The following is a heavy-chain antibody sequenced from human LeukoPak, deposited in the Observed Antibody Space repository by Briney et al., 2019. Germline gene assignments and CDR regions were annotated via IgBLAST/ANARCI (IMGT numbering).Heavy chain of an antibody. V-gene: IGHV3-30*02. CDR2: IRYNGNDQ. Sequence: PGGSLKLSCATSAFSFNTYGMHWVRQAPGKGLQWVAFIRYNGNDQYYADSVKGRFTISRDNSKNTLYLQMGSLRAEDMAVYYCARGIVPAAITSPFDYWGQGTLVTVSS. D-gene: IGHD2-2*01. J-gene: IGHJ4*02. CDR1: AFSFNTYG. CDR3: ARGIVPAAITSPFDY.